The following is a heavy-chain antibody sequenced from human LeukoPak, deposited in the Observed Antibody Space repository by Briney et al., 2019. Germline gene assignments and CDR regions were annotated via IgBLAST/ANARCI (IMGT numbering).Heavy chain of an antibody. Sequence: PRGSLRLSCTVSGFTVSSDSMSGVRQAPGKGLEWVSFIYSGGSTHYSDSVKGRFTISRDNSKNTLYLQMNSLRAEDTAVYYCARRAGAYSHPYDYWGQGTLVTVSS. J-gene: IGHJ4*02. V-gene: IGHV3-53*01. CDR1: GFTVSSDS. CDR2: IYSGGST. D-gene: IGHD4/OR15-4a*01. CDR3: ARRAGAYSHPYDY.